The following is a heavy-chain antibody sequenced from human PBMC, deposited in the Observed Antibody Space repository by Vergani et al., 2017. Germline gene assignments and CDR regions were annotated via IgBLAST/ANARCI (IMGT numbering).Heavy chain of an antibody. D-gene: IGHD6-19*01. V-gene: IGHV3-23*01. CDR2: LSASDRRT. CDR1: GFTFRNYA. J-gene: IGHJ3*02. Sequence: EVQLLESGGGLAQPGGSLRLSCAASGFTFRNYAMTWVRQAPGKGLEWVSTLSASDRRTHYADSVKGRFTISRDNSKNTLFLHMNSLRPEDTDVYYCAKVGRSEVAGTFGAFDIWGQGTMVTVSS. CDR3: AKVGRSEVAGTFGAFDI.